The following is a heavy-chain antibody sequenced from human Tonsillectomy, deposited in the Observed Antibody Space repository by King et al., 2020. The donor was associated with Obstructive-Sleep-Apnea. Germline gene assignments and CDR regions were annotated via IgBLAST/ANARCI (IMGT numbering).Heavy chain of an antibody. CDR1: GYTFTGYY. CDR3: ARASIGDPDY. J-gene: IGHJ4*02. CDR2: INPNSGGT. D-gene: IGHD2-21*01. Sequence: QLVQSGAEVKKPGASVKVSCKASGYTFTGYYMHWVRQAPGQGLEWVGWINPNSGGTNYAQKLQGRVTMTRDTSISTAYMQLNSLRSDDTAVYYCARASIGDPDYWGQGTLVTVSS. V-gene: IGHV1-2*02.